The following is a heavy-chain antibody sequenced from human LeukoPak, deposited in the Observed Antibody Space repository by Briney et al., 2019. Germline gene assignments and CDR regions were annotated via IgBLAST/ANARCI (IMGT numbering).Heavy chain of an antibody. CDR3: ARDLPGVQWLWVPDY. J-gene: IGHJ4*02. CDR2: IYSGGST. D-gene: IGHD3-22*01. Sequence: GGSLRLSCAASGSTVSSNYMSWVRQAPGKGLEWVSVIYSGGSTYYADSVKGRFTISRDNSKNTLYLQMNSLRAEDTAVYYCARDLPGVQWLWVPDYWGQGTLVTVSS. CDR1: GSTVSSNY. V-gene: IGHV3-66*01.